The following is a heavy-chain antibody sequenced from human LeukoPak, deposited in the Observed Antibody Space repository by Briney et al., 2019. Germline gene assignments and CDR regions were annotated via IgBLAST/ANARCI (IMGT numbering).Heavy chain of an antibody. Sequence: PGGSLRLSCAAAGFTFSSYWMHWVRQAPGKVLVWVSRIKSDESSTTYADSVKGRFTTSRDNAKNTLYLQMNSLRAEDTAVYYCARDAAAYCSGGSCYPRYWGQGTLVTVSS. CDR2: IKSDESST. V-gene: IGHV3-74*01. D-gene: IGHD2-15*01. J-gene: IGHJ4*02. CDR3: ARDAAAYCSGGSCYPRY. CDR1: GFTFSSYW.